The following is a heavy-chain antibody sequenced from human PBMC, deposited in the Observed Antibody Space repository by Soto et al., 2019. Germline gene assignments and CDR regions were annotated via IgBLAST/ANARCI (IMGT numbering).Heavy chain of an antibody. D-gene: IGHD1-26*01. CDR2: IIPIFGTA. Sequence: QVQLVQSGAEVKKPGSSVKVSCKASGGTFSSYAISWVRQAPGQGLEWMGGIIPIFGTANYAQKFQGRVTITADEYTSTAYMERSRLRAEDTAVYYCARLTREGIVANNYYYYYGMDVWGQGTTVTVSS. CDR1: GGTFSSYA. V-gene: IGHV1-69*01. J-gene: IGHJ6*02. CDR3: ARLTREGIVANNYYYYYGMDV.